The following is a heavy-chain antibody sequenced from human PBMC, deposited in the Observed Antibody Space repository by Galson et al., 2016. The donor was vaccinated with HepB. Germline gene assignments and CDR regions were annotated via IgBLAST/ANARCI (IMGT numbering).Heavy chain of an antibody. CDR2: ISTYSGNT. V-gene: IGHV1-18*01. J-gene: IGHJ4*02. D-gene: IGHD1-1*01. CDR3: ARDADWNLDY. Sequence: QSGAEVKKPGASVKVSCKASGYTFTSYGISWVRQAPGQGLEWMGWISTYSGNTNYGKRLQGRVTMTTDTSTSTAYTELRSLRSDDTAVYYCARDADWNLDYWGQGTLVTVSS. CDR1: GYTFTSYG.